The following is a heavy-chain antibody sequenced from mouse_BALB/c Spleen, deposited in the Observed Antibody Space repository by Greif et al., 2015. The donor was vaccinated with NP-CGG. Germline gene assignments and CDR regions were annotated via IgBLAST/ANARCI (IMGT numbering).Heavy chain of an antibody. CDR3: TRLLRYFYAMDY. J-gene: IGHJ4*01. CDR2: INPSNGGT. D-gene: IGHD1-1*01. V-gene: IGHV1S81*02. Sequence: VKLMESGAELVKPGASVKLSCKASGYAFTCYYMYWVKQRPGQGLEWIGEINPSNGGTNFNEKFKSKATLTVDKSSSTAYMQLSSLTSEDSAVYYCTRLLRYFYAMDYWGQGTSVTVSS. CDR1: GYAFTCYY.